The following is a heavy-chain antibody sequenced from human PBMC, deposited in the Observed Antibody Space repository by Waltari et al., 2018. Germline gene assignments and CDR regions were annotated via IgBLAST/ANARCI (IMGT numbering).Heavy chain of an antibody. J-gene: IGHJ4*02. CDR2: IYYSGST. CDR1: GGSISSYY. Sequence: QVQLQESGPGLVKPSETLSLTCTVSGGSISSYYWSWIRQPPGKGLEWIGYIYYSGSTNYNPSLKSRVTISVDTSKNQFSLKLSSVTAADTAVYYCARAKVPPYCTNGVCPGYFDYWGQGTLVTVSS. V-gene: IGHV4-59*01. D-gene: IGHD2-8*01. CDR3: ARAKVPPYCTNGVCPGYFDY.